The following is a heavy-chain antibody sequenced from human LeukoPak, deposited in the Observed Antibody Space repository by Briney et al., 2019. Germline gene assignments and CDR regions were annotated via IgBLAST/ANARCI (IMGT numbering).Heavy chain of an antibody. J-gene: IGHJ4*02. CDR1: GFSFSSHE. D-gene: IGHD6-25*01. V-gene: IGHV3-48*03. CDR2: ISRTGTYT. Sequence: QAGGSLILSCAASGFSFSSHEMNWVRQAPGKGLEWVSYISRTGTYTYYSDSVKGRFTISRDNTRNSLFLQMESLRAEDTALYYCARDVITATDTAFWGQGTLVTVSS. CDR3: ARDVITATDTAF.